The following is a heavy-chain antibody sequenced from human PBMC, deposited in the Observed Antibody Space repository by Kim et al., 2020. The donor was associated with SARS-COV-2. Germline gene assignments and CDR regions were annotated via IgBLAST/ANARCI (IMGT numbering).Heavy chain of an antibody. V-gene: IGHV1-3*01. CDR3: ARGRGGYCSGGSCYGPLD. Sequence: ASVKVSCKASGYTFTSYAMHWVRQAPGQRLEWMGWINAGNGNTKYSQKFQGRVTITRDTSASTAYMELSSLRSEDTAVYYCARGRGGYCSGGSCYGPLDWGQGTLVTVSS. CDR2: INAGNGNT. D-gene: IGHD2-15*01. J-gene: IGHJ4*02. CDR1: GYTFTSYA.